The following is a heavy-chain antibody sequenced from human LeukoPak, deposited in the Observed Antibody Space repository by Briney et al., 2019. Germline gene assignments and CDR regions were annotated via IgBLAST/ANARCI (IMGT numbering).Heavy chain of an antibody. V-gene: IGHV4-4*07. CDR2: IYTSGST. J-gene: IGHJ4*02. Sequence: PSETLSLTCTVSGGSISGYYWSWIRQPAGKGLEWIGRIYTSGSTNYNPSLKSRVTMSVDTSKNQFSLKLSSVTAADTAVYYCAGTSMVRGVIDYWGQGTLVTVSS. D-gene: IGHD3-10*01. CDR1: GGSISGYY. CDR3: AGTSMVRGVIDY.